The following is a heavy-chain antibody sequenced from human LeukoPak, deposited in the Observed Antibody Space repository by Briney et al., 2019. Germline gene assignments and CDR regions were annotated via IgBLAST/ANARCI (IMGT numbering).Heavy chain of an antibody. J-gene: IGHJ4*02. Sequence: SETLSLTCAVYGGSFSGYYWSWIRQPPGKGLEWIGEINHSGSTNYNPSLKSRVTISVDTSKNQFSLKLSSVTAADTAVYYCARNGFSCSDYWGQGTLVTVSS. V-gene: IGHV4-34*01. CDR1: GGSFSGYY. D-gene: IGHD5-18*01. CDR3: ARNGFSCSDY. CDR2: INHSGST.